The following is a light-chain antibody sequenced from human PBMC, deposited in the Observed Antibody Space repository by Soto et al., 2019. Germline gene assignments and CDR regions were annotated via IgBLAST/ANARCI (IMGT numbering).Light chain of an antibody. J-gene: IGKJ5*01. V-gene: IGKV3-11*01. CDR2: DAS. Sequence: ESVLTQSPATLSLSPGERATLSCRASQSVSSYLAWYQQKPGQAPRLLIYDASNRATGIPARFSGSGSGTDFTLTISSLEPEDFAVYHCQQRSNWPPITFGQGTRLEIK. CDR3: QQRSNWPPIT. CDR1: QSVSSY.